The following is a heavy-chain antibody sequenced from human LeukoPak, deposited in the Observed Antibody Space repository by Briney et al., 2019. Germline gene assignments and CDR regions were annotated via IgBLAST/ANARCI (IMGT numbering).Heavy chain of an antibody. CDR1: GGSVNSGPYS. CDR2: IYQTGTT. CDR3: ARGTPTVTTWFDP. V-gene: IGHV4-30-2*01. Sequence: SETLSLTCAVSGGSVNSGPYSWSWIRQPPGKGLEWVGYIYQTGTTYYNPSLKSRVAISVDRSKNQFSLNLTSVTAADTAVYYCARGTPTVTTWFDPWGQGILVTVS. J-gene: IGHJ5*02. D-gene: IGHD4-17*01.